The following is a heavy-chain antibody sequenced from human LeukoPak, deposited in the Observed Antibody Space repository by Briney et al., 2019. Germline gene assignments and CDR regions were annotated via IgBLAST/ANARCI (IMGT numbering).Heavy chain of an antibody. CDR1: GFTFSSYG. D-gene: IGHD2-21*01. CDR3: AKDFRIGYSAHFDY. V-gene: IGHV3-30*18. Sequence: GGSLRLSCAASGFTFSSYGMHWVRQAPGKGLEWVAVISYDGSNKYYADSVKGRFTISRDNSKNTLYLQMDSLRGEDTAVYHCAKDFRIGYSAHFDYWGQGALVTVSS. J-gene: IGHJ4*02. CDR2: ISYDGSNK.